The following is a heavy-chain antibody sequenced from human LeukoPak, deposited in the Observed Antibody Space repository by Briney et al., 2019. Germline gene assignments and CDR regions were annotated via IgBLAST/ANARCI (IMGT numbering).Heavy chain of an antibody. CDR3: ASPAGIAAAPSDY. V-gene: IGHV3-66*01. CDR2: IYSGGST. CDR1: GFTVSSNY. D-gene: IGHD6-13*01. Sequence: QAEGSLRLSCAASGFTVSSNYMSWVRQAPGKGLEWVSVIYSGGSTYYAASVKGRFTISRDNSKNTLYLQMNSLRAEDTAVYYCASPAGIAAAPSDYWGQGTLVTVSS. J-gene: IGHJ4*02.